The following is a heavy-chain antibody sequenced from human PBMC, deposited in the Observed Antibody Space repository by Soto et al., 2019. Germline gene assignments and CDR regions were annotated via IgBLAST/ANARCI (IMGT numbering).Heavy chain of an antibody. CDR1: AFSFSNYG. J-gene: IGHJ4*02. CDR2: IKQDGSEK. CDR3: ARERDTYYYDSSGYYRKIYFDY. Sequence: GGSLRLSCAASAFSFSNYGMHWVRQAPGKGLEWVANIKQDGSEKYYVDPVEGRFTISRDNAKNSLYLQMNSLRAEDTAVYYCARERDTYYYDSSGYYRKIYFDYWGQGTLVTVSS. D-gene: IGHD3-22*01. V-gene: IGHV3-7*01.